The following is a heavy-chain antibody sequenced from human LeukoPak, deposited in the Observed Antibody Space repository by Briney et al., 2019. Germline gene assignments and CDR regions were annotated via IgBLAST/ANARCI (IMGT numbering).Heavy chain of an antibody. CDR1: GGSISSYY. CDR2: IYYSGST. V-gene: IGHV4-59*01. J-gene: IGHJ5*02. CDR3: ASLGCSGGSCYWSDP. D-gene: IGHD2-15*01. Sequence: SETLSLTCTVSGGSISSYYWSWIRQPPGKGLEWIGYIYYSGSTNYNPSLKSRVTISVDTSKNQFSLKLSSVTAADTAVYYCASLGCSGGSCYWSDPWGQGTLVTVSS.